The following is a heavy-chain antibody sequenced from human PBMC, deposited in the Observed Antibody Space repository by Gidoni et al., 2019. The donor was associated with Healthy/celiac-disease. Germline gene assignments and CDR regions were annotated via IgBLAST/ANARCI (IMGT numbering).Heavy chain of an antibody. CDR1: GGPISSGGYS. D-gene: IGHD6-13*01. CDR3: ARVSSRGAGELDP. CDR2: IYHSGST. V-gene: IGHV4-30-2*01. J-gene: IGHJ5*02. Sequence: QLQLQESGSGLVKPSQTLSLTCAASGGPISSGGYSWSWSRQPPGKGLEWIGYIYHSGSTYYNPSLKSRVTISVDRSKNQFSLKLSSVTAADTAVYYCARVSSRGAGELDPWGQGTLVTVSS.